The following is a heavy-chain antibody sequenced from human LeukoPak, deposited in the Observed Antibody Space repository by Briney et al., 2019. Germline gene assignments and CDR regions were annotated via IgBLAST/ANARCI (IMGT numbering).Heavy chain of an antibody. CDR3: ARDSDGDYGY. V-gene: IGHV1-2*02. J-gene: IGHJ4*02. Sequence: ASVTVSFTASGYTFTVYYMHWVRQAPGQGLGWMGWINPNSGGTNYAQKFQGRVTMTRDTSISTAYMELSRLRSDDTAVYYCARDSDGDYGYWGQGTLVTVSS. D-gene: IGHD4-17*01. CDR2: INPNSGGT. CDR1: GYTFTVYY.